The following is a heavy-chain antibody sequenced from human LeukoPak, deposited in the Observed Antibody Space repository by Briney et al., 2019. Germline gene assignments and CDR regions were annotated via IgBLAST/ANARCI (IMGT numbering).Heavy chain of an antibody. V-gene: IGHV3-33*01. CDR3: ARGKARDLYAFDI. J-gene: IGHJ3*02. CDR1: GSTFSSYG. CDR2: IWYDGSNK. Sequence: GGSLRLSFAASGSTFSSYGMHWVRQAPGKGLEWVAVIWYDGSNKYYADSVKGRFTISRDNSKNTLYLQMNSLRAEDTAVYYCARGKARDLYAFDIWGQGTMVTVSS.